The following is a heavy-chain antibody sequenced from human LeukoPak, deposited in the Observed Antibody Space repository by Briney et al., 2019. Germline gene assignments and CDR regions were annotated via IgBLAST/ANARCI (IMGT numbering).Heavy chain of an antibody. CDR3: ARGYCSSTSCYMWPYYYYIDV. V-gene: IGHV4-34*01. D-gene: IGHD2-2*02. CDR2: MNHSGST. Sequence: SETLSLTCAVYGGSFSGYYWSWIRQPPGKGLEWIGEMNHSGSTNHNPSLKSRVTISVDTSKNQFSLKLSSVTAADTAVYYCARGYCSSTSCYMWPYYYYIDVWGKGTTVTVSS. CDR1: GGSFSGYY. J-gene: IGHJ6*03.